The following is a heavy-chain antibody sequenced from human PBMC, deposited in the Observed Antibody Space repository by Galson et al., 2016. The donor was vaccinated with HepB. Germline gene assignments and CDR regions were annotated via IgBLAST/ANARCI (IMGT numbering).Heavy chain of an antibody. D-gene: IGHD4-23*01. CDR1: GGSISSYY. CDR2: IYYSGST. CDR3: VRLIYGGSPDYYYFHGMDV. V-gene: IGHV4-59*01. Sequence: SETLSLTCTVSGGSISSYYWSWIRQPPGKGLEWIGYIYYSGSTNYNPSLKSRVSISVDTSKNQFSLRLNSVTAADTAVYYCVRLIYGGSPDYYYFHGMDVWGQGTTVTVSS. J-gene: IGHJ6*02.